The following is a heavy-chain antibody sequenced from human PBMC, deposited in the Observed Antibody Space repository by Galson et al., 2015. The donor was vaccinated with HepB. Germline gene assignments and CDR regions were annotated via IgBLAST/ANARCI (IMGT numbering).Heavy chain of an antibody. V-gene: IGHV3-21*01. CDR1: GFTFSSYS. CDR3: ARYGDYDILTGYPSWP. CDR2: ISSSSSYI. J-gene: IGHJ5*02. Sequence: SLRLSCAASGFTFSSYSMNWVRQAPGKGLEWVSSISSSSSYIYYADSVKGRFTISRDNAKNPLYLQMNSLRAEDTAVYYCARYGDYDILTGYPSWPWGQGTLVTVSS. D-gene: IGHD3-9*01.